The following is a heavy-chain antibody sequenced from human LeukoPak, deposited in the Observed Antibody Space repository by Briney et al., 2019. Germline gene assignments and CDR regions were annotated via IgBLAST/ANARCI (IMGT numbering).Heavy chain of an antibody. D-gene: IGHD5-18*01. CDR1: GASISAYH. V-gene: IGHV4-4*07. J-gene: IGHJ4*02. CDR2: IYSSGRT. CDR3: ARDYSYPDY. Sequence: SETLSLTCSVSGASISAYHWSWIRQPAGKGLEWIGRIYSSGRTNYIPSLKSRLTMSVDTSKNQFSLKLNSVTAADPAVYYCARDYSYPDYWGQGTLVTVSS.